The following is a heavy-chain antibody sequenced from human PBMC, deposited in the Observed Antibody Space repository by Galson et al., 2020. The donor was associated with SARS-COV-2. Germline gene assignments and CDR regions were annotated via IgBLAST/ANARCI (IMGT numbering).Heavy chain of an antibody. CDR1: GYTLTELS. J-gene: IGHJ4*02. CDR2: FDPEDGET. V-gene: IGHV1-24*01. Sequence: ASVKVSCKVSGYTLTELSMHWVRQAPGKGLEWMGGFDPEDGETIYAQKFQGRVTMTEDTSTDTAYMELSSLRSEDTAVYYCATSPAVAGWAPFDYWGQGTLVTVSS. CDR3: ATSPAVAGWAPFDY. D-gene: IGHD6-19*01.